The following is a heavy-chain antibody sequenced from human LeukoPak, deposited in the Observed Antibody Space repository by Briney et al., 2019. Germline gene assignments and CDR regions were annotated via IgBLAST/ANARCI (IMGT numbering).Heavy chain of an antibody. J-gene: IGHJ6*02. CDR3: ARGHYAMDV. Sequence: GGSLRLSCIASGPFKFKNYWMTWLRQAPGKGLEWVTTIKPDGRETYYVDSVKGRFSLSRDNAKNSLLLQMNSLRAEDTAIYYCARGHYAMDVWGQGTSVTVSS. V-gene: IGHV3-7*05. CDR1: GPFKFKNYW. CDR2: IKPDGRET.